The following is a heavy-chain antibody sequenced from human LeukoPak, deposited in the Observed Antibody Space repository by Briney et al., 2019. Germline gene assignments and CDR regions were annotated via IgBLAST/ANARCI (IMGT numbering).Heavy chain of an antibody. CDR1: GFSFSNYA. V-gene: IGHV3-30-3*01. D-gene: IGHD6-19*01. CDR2: ISYDGNNK. CDR3: AKESVDEWLVGDY. J-gene: IGHJ4*02. Sequence: GRSLRLSCAASGFSFSNYAMHWVRQAPGKGLEWVAIISYDGNNKHYADSVKGRFTISRDTSKNTLYLQMNSLRAEDTAVYYCAKESVDEWLVGDYWGQGTLVTVSS.